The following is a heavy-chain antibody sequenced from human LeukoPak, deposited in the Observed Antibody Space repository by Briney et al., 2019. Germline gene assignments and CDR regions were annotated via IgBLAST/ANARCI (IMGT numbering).Heavy chain of an antibody. CDR2: INPSGGST. Sequence: GASVKVSCKASGYTFTSYYMHWVRQAPGQGLEWMGIINPSGGSTSYAQKFQGRVTMTTDTSTSTAYMELRSLRSDDTAVYYCARTYYDILTGYYSPNDYWGQGTLVTVSS. D-gene: IGHD3-9*01. CDR1: GYTFTSYY. V-gene: IGHV1-46*01. CDR3: ARTYYDILTGYYSPNDY. J-gene: IGHJ4*02.